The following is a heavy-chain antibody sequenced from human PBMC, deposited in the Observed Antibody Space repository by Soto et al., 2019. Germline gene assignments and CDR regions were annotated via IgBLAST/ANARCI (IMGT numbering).Heavy chain of an antibody. V-gene: IGHV1-69*01. CDR3: ARGETDLGV. CDR2: IIPIFSSR. J-gene: IGHJ6*02. Sequence: QVQLVQSGAEVKKPGSSVKGSCKTSRDTFNKYAFNWVRQAPGQGLEWMGWIIPIFSSRNYAEKFQGRVTITADDSTSTAYMELRSLRFEDTAVYYCARGETDLGVWGQGTTVTVSS. CDR1: RDTFNKYA. D-gene: IGHD2-21*02.